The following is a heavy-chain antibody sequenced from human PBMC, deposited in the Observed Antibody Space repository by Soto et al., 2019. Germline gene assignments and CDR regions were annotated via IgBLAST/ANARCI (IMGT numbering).Heavy chain of an antibody. V-gene: IGHV5-51*01. Sequence: GESLKISCKGSGYSFTTYWIGWVRQMPGKGLEWMGIIYPGDSDSRYSPSFQGQVTISVDKTITTAYLQWSSLKASDTAKYYCARIGDYGSGSDLNFAYWGQGTLVTVSS. J-gene: IGHJ4*02. CDR3: ARIGDYGSGSDLNFAY. D-gene: IGHD3-10*01. CDR2: IYPGDSDS. CDR1: GYSFTTYW.